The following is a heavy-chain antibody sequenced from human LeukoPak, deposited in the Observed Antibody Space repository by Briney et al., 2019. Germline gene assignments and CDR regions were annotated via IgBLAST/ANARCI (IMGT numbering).Heavy chain of an antibody. D-gene: IGHD6-19*01. Sequence: ASVKVSCKASGYTFTGYYMHWVRQAPGQGLEWMGWINPNSGGTNYAQKFQGRVTMTRDTSISTAYMELSRLRSDDTAMYYCARCVDSGWYPGYYYYMDVWGKGTTVTVSS. CDR3: ARCVDSGWYPGYYYYMDV. J-gene: IGHJ6*03. CDR2: INPNSGGT. CDR1: GYTFTGYY. V-gene: IGHV1-2*02.